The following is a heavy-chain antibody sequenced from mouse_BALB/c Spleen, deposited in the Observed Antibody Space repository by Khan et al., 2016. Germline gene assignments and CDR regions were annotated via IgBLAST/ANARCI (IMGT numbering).Heavy chain of an antibody. V-gene: IGHV1-4*02. CDR1: GYMFTTYL. D-gene: IGHD3-3*01. CDR2: INPSSGYT. J-gene: IGHJ2*01. CDR3: ARSRGDYFDY. Sequence: QVQLQQSAAELARPGASVKMSCKASGYMFTTYLMYWVKQRPGQGLEWIGHINPSSGYTEYNQKFKDKTTLTADKSSSTAYMQLSSLTSEDSAVYYCARSRGDYFDYWGQGTTLTVSS.